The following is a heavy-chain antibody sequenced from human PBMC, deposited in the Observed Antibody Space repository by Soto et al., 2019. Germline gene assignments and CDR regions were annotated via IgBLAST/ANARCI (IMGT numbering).Heavy chain of an antibody. Sequence: QGPLQGAGPGLVKPSGALAPPWACFGGPISTSNWGGWVPQPPGKGLGWIGEVCHSGSTNYNPSFKSRVAMSVDKSKNQFSLKLNSVTAADTALYYCARTSTSGTRFDYWGQGSLVTVSS. J-gene: IGHJ4*02. D-gene: IGHD1-1*01. CDR2: VCHSGST. V-gene: IGHV4-4*02. CDR3: ARTSTSGTRFDY. CDR1: GGPISTSNW.